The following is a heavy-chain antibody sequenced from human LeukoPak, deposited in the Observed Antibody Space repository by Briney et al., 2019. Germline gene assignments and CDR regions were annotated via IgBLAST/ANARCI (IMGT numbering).Heavy chain of an antibody. CDR3: ARSTVTTFGVDWFDP. CDR1: GYTFTSYG. D-gene: IGHD4-17*01. CDR2: ISAYNGNT. Sequence: ASVKVSCKASGYTFTSYGISWVRQAPGQGLEWMGRISAYNGNTNYAHKFQGRVTMATDTSTSTAYMELRSLRSDGTAVYYCARSTVTTFGVDWFDPWGQGTLVTVSS. V-gene: IGHV1-18*04. J-gene: IGHJ5*02.